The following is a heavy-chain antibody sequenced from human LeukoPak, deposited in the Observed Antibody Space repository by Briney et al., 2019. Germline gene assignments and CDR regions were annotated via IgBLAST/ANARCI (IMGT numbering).Heavy chain of an antibody. J-gene: IGHJ4*02. Sequence: GGSLRLSCAASGFTFSSYAMSWVRQAPGKGLEWVSAISGSGGSTYYAASVKGRFTISRDNSKNTLYLQMNSLRAEDTAVYYCASGELFYLGSHYYFDYWGQGTLVTVSS. D-gene: IGHD3-10*01. CDR2: ISGSGGST. CDR3: ASGELFYLGSHYYFDY. V-gene: IGHV3-23*01. CDR1: GFTFSSYA.